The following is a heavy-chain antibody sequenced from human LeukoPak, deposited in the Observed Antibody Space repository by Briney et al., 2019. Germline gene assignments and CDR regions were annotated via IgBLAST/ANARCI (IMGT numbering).Heavy chain of an antibody. D-gene: IGHD2-2*03. CDR1: GGTFSSYT. V-gene: IGHV1-69*04. J-gene: IGHJ6*02. CDR2: IIPILGIA. CDR3: AREASAQRGYCSSTSCPGGYYYGMDV. Sequence: ASVKVSCKASGGTFSSYTISWVRQAAGQGLEWMGRIIPILGIANYAQKFQGRVTITADKSTSTAYMELSSLRSEDTAVYYCAREASAQRGYCSSTSCPGGYYYGMDVWGQGTTVTVSS.